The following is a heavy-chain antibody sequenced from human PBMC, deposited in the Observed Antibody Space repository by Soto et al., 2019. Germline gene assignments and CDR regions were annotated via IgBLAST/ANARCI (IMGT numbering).Heavy chain of an antibody. J-gene: IGHJ4*02. Sequence: GGSLRLSCAASGFTFSSYNMNWVRQAPGKGLEWVSYISSGGSTTYYADSVKGRFTISRDDAKSSLYLQMNSLRAEDTAVYYCASRLYPLGGFDYWGQGTLVTVSS. D-gene: IGHD2-8*01. CDR2: ISSGGSTT. V-gene: IGHV3-48*01. CDR3: ASRLYPLGGFDY. CDR1: GFTFSSYN.